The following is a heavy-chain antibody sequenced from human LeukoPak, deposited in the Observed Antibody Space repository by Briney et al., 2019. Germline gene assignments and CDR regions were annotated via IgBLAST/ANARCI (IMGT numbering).Heavy chain of an antibody. CDR3: ARGDTVTTPLLFDY. J-gene: IGHJ4*02. V-gene: IGHV3-11*06. CDR2: ISSSSSYT. D-gene: IGHD4-17*01. CDR1: GFTFSDYY. Sequence: PGGSLRLSCAASGFTFSDYYMSWIRQAPGKGLEWVSYISSSSSYTNYADSVKGRFTISRDNAKNSLYLQMNSLRAEDTAVYYCARGDTVTTPLLFDYWGQGTLVTVSS.